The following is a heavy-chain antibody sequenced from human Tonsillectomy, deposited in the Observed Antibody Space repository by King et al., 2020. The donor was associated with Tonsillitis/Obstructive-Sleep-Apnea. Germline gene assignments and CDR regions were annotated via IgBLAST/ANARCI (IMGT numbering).Heavy chain of an antibody. D-gene: IGHD4-17*01. CDR3: ARRDYVSNDAFDV. J-gene: IGHJ3*01. CDR2: IWPGDSDT. CDR1: GYSFTRYW. V-gene: IGHV5-51*03. Sequence: VQLVESGAEVKKPGESLKISCEAAGYSFTRYWVGWVRQMPGKGLEWMGIIWPGDSDTSYSPSFQGQVTMSVDKSISTAYLQWSGLKASDTAMYYCARRDYVSNDAFDVWGQGTMVTVSS.